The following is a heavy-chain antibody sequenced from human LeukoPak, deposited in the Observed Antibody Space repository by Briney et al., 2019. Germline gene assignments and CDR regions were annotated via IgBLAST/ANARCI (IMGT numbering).Heavy chain of an antibody. V-gene: IGHV1-8*01. CDR3: ARHGRGGYCSSTSCFNLYYYYYYMDV. CDR2: MNPNSGNT. J-gene: IGHJ6*03. Sequence: GASVKVSCKASGYTFTSYDINWVRQATGQGLEWMGWMNPNSGNTGYAQKFQGRVTMTRNTSISTAYMELSSLRSEDTAVYYCARHGRGGYCSSTSCFNLYYYYYYMDVWGKGTTVTVSS. D-gene: IGHD2-2*01. CDR1: GYTFTSYD.